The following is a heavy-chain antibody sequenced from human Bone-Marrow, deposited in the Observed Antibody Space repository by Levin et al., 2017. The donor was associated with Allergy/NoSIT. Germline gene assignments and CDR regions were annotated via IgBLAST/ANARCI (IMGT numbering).Heavy chain of an antibody. J-gene: IGHJ6*03. CDR3: ARVVRGELGGYYYYYMDG. CDR2: IYYSGST. D-gene: IGHD3-10*01. V-gene: IGHV4-31*03. Sequence: SETLSLTCTVSGGSISSGGYYWSWIRQHPGKGLEWIGYIYYSGSTYYNPSLKSRVTISVDTSKNQFSLKLSSVTAADTAVYYCARVVRGELGGYYYYYMDGWGKGTTVTVSS. CDR1: GGSISSGGYY.